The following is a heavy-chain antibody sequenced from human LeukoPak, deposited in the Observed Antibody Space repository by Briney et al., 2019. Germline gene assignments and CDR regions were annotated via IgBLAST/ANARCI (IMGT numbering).Heavy chain of an antibody. V-gene: IGHV4-59*01. Sequence: SETLSLTCTVSGGSISSYYWSWIRQPPGKGLEWIGYIYYSGSTNYNPSLKSRVTISVDTSKNQFSLKLSSVTAEDTAVYYCAKRHEIFGVVIYPHGAFDIWGQGTMVTVSS. CDR2: IYYSGST. D-gene: IGHD3-3*01. J-gene: IGHJ3*02. CDR1: GGSISSYY. CDR3: AKRHEIFGVVIYPHGAFDI.